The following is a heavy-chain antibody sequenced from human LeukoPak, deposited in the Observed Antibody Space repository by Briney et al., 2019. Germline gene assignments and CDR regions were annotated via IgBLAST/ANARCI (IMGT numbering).Heavy chain of an antibody. CDR2: INPSGGST. D-gene: IGHD5-24*01. J-gene: IGHJ4*02. CDR3: ARAQVEMATMGDY. V-gene: IGHV1-46*01. Sequence: ASVKVSCKASGYTFTSYYMHWVRQASGQGLEWMGIINPSGGSTNYAQKFQGRVTMTRDTSTSTVYMDLSSLRSEDTAVYYCARAQVEMATMGDYWGQGTLVTVSS. CDR1: GYTFTSYY.